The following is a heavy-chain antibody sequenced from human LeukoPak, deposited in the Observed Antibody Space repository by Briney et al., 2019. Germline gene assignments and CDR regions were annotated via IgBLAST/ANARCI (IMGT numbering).Heavy chain of an antibody. CDR2: INSDGSST. J-gene: IGHJ4*02. CDR3: ARAVGGATTYYFDY. V-gene: IGHV3-74*01. Sequence: GGSLRLSCAASGFSFSGNWLHWVRQAPGKGLVWVSRINSDGSSTTYADSVKGRFTISRDNAKNTLYQQMDSLRAEDTAVYYCARAVGGATTYYFDYWGQGTLVTVSS. CDR1: GFSFSGNW. D-gene: IGHD1-26*01.